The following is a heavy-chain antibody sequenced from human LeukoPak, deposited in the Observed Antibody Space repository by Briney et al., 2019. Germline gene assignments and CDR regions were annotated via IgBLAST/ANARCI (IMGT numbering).Heavy chain of an antibody. D-gene: IGHD6-19*01. CDR1: GFTFSSYG. CDR2: IRYDGSNK. Sequence: GGSLRLSCAASGFTFSSYGMHWVRQAPGKGLEWVAFIRYDGSNKYYADSVKGRFTISRDNSKNTLYLQMNSLRAEDTAVYYCAKAGGYSSGWSFDYWGQGTLVTVSP. V-gene: IGHV3-30*02. J-gene: IGHJ4*02. CDR3: AKAGGYSSGWSFDY.